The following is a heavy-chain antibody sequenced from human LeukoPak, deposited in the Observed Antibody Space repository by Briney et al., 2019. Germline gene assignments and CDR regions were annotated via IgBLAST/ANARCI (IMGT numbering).Heavy chain of an antibody. CDR2: IKSKTDGRTT. CDR3: TALPHYYDSSGYY. J-gene: IGHJ4*02. V-gene: IGHV3-15*01. CDR1: GFTFSNAW. Sequence: PGGSLRLSCAASGFTFSNAWMSWVRQAPGKGLEWVGRIKSKTDGRTTDYAAPVKGRFTISRDDSKNTLYLQMNSLKTEDTAVYYCTALPHYYDSSGYYWGQGTLVTVSS. D-gene: IGHD3-22*01.